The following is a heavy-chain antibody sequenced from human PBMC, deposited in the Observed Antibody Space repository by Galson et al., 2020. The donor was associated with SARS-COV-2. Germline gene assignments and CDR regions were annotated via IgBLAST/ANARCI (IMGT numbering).Heavy chain of an antibody. J-gene: IGHJ6*02. CDR3: ARFEGDPYYYNYYGMDV. Sequence: GGSLRLSCAASGLTFSDSYMTCIRKTPGKGLEWVSYISSSGYNKHYADSVRGRFTISRDNANNSLFLQMNSLRAEDTAVYYCARFEGDPYYYNYYGMDVWGQGTTFTVSS. CDR2: ISSSGYNK. CDR1: GLTFSDSY. D-gene: IGHD2-21*02. V-gene: IGHV3-11*01.